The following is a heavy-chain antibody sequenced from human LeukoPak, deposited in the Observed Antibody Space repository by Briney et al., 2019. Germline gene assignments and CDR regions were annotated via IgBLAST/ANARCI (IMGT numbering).Heavy chain of an antibody. V-gene: IGHV4-39*07. CDR1: GGSISSSSYY. J-gene: IGHJ4*02. CDR2: IYYSGST. CDR3: ASSAVAGTRADY. D-gene: IGHD6-19*01. Sequence: PSETLSLTCAVSGGSISSSSYYWGWIRQPPGKGLEWIGSIYYSGSTYYNPSLKSRVTISVDTSKNQFSLKLSSVTAADTAVYYCASSAVAGTRADYWGQGTLVTVSS.